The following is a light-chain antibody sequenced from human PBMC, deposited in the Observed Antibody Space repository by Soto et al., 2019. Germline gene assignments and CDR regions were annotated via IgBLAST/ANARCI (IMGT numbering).Light chain of an antibody. J-gene: IGKJ4*01. CDR3: QQFDDWPLT. V-gene: IGKV3-15*01. CDR2: GAS. Sequence: EIVMTQSPATLSLSTGESATLSCRASRSIGRNLAWYQQKPGQPPRLLMYGASTRATGVPARFSGSGSGTEFTLTISSLQSEDFAIYYCQQFDDWPLTFGAGNKADLK. CDR1: RSIGRN.